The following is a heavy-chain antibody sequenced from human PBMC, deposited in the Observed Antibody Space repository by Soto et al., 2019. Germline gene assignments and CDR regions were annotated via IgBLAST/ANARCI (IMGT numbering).Heavy chain of an antibody. CDR2: LISSGSST. V-gene: IGHV3-23*01. Sequence: EVQLLESGGGLVQPGGSLRLSCAASGITFSSHAMTWVRQSPGRGLEWVSLISSGSSTYYADSVKGRFSISRDNSKSTLFLQMNSLRAEDTAIYYCAKHSASGGGFDYWGQGTLVIVSS. J-gene: IGHJ4*02. D-gene: IGHD3-10*01. CDR3: AKHSASGGGFDY. CDR1: GITFSSHA.